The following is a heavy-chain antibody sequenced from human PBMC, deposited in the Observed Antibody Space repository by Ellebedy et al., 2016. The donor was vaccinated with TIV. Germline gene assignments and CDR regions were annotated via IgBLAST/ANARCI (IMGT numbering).Heavy chain of an antibody. CDR1: GFTFSSYA. D-gene: IGHD2-2*02. V-gene: IGHV3-23*01. CDR3: AKDHRVVVPAAILDYYYYGMDV. J-gene: IGHJ6*02. CDR2: ISGSGGST. Sequence: GGSLRLSXAASGFTFSSYAMSWVRQAPGKGLEWVSAISGSGGSTYYADSVKGRFTISRDNSKNTLYLQMNSLRAEDTAVYYCAKDHRVVVPAAILDYYYYGMDVWGQGTTVTVSS.